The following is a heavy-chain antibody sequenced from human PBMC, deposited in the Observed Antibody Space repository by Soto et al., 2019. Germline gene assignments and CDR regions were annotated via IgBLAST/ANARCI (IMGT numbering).Heavy chain of an antibody. Sequence: EVQVVESGGGLVKPGGSLRLSCAASGFSFSDAWMTWVRQAPGAGLEWVGHIKSKTDGGTTDYAAPVKGRFTISRDASKTTVYLQMNSLRTEDTAVYYCTTDPHSTGTKYCGQRTLVTVAS. CDR2: IKSKTDGGTT. J-gene: IGHJ4*02. CDR3: TTDPHSTGTKY. CDR1: GFSFSDAW. D-gene: IGHD1-1*01. V-gene: IGHV3-15*01.